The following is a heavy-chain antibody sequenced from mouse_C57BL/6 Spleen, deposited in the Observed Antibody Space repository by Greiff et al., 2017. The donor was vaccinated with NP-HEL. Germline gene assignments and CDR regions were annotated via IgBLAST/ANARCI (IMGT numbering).Heavy chain of an antibody. CDR1: GFSLTSYG. CDR2: IWSGGST. D-gene: IGHD4-1*01. CDR3: ARNSVGRAYYFDY. Sequence: VKVVESGPGLVQPSQSLSITCTVSGFSLTSYGVHWVRQSPGKGLEWLGVIWSGGSTDYNAAFISRLSISKDNSKSQVFFKMNSLQADDTAIYYCARNSVGRAYYFDYWGQGTTLTVSS. J-gene: IGHJ2*01. V-gene: IGHV2-2*01.